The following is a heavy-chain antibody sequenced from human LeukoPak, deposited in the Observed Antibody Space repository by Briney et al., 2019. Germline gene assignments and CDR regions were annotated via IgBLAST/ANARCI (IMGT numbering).Heavy chain of an antibody. CDR2: IYYSGST. V-gene: IGHV4-59*01. Sequence: SETLSLTCTVSGGSISSYYWSWIRQPPGKGLEWIGYIYYSGSTNYDPSLKSRVTISVDTSKNQFSLKLSSVTAADTAVYYCARSQYSSSLHGMDVWGQGTTVTVSS. D-gene: IGHD6-13*01. CDR3: ARSQYSSSLHGMDV. CDR1: GGSISSYY. J-gene: IGHJ6*02.